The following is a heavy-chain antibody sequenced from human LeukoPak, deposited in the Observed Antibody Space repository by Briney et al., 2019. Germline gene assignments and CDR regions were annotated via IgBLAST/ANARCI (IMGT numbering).Heavy chain of an antibody. CDR3: ATGPPAIFGVVIDY. V-gene: IGHV1-24*01. J-gene: IGHJ4*02. CDR2: FDPEDGET. Sequence: ASVKVSCKVSGYTLTEFSMHWVRQAPGKGLEWMGGFDPEDGETIYAQKFQGRVTMTEDTSTDTAYMELSSLRSEDTAVYYCATGPPAIFGVVIDYWGQGTLVTVSS. CDR1: GYTLTEFS. D-gene: IGHD3-3*01.